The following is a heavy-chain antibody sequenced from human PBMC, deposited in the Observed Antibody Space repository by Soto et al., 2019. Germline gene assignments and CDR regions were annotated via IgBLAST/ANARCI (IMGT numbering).Heavy chain of an antibody. CDR2: IYYSGRT. D-gene: IGHD4-17*01. J-gene: IGHJ4*02. CDR1: GGSISSYY. V-gene: IGHV4-59*01. Sequence: SDTLSLTCTVTGGSISSYYWSWIRQPPGKGLEWIGYIYYSGRTNYNPSLKSRVTISVDTSKNQFSLKLSSVTAADTAVYYCARRYGASFDYWGQGTLVTVS. CDR3: ARRYGASFDY.